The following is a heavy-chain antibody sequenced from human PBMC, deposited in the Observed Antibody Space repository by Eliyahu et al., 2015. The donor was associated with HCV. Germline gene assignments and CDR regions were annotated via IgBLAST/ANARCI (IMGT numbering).Heavy chain of an antibody. V-gene: IGHV3-48*02. CDR3: ARDSYGDYPEDY. J-gene: IGHJ4*02. CDR2: ISSSGDTI. Sequence: EVQLVESGGGLVQPGESXXXXXAASGFTFXSXSMNWVRQAPGKGLXWVSYISSSGDTIHYADSVKGRFTISRDNGEKSLYLQMNSLRDEDTTIYYCARDSYGDYPEDYWGQGTLVTVSS. CDR1: GFTFXSXS. D-gene: IGHD4-17*01.